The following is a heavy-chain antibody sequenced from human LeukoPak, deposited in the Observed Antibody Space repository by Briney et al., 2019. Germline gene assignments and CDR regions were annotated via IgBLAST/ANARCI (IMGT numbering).Heavy chain of an antibody. V-gene: IGHV3-23*01. CDR3: APGGPGYYFDY. CDR1: GFIFSSYV. CDR2: IRGRGSST. J-gene: IGHJ4*02. Sequence: AGGSLRLSCAGSGFIFSSYVMSWVPHAPGLGLEWVSAIRGRGSSTYYADSVKGRFTISRDNSKHTLYLQMNSLSAEDTAVYYCAPGGPGYYFDYWGQGTLVTVSS.